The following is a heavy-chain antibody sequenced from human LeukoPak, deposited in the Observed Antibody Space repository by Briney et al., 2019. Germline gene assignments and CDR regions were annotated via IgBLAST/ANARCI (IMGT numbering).Heavy chain of an antibody. D-gene: IGHD6-13*01. CDR2: IYHSGST. CDR1: GYSISSGYY. Sequence: SETLSLTCAVSGYSISSGYYWGWIRQPPGKGLEWIGSIYHSGSTYYYPSLKSRVTISVDTSKNQFSLKLSSVTAADTAVYYCARPSRGYSRSRSYYYMDVWGKGTTVTVSS. J-gene: IGHJ6*03. V-gene: IGHV4-38-2*01. CDR3: ARPSRGYSRSRSYYYMDV.